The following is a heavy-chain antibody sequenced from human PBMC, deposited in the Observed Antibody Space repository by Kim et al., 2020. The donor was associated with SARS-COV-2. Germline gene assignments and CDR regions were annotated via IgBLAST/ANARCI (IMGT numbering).Heavy chain of an antibody. D-gene: IGHD1-26*01. J-gene: IGHJ4*02. CDR3: ARDPGSSAFDL. V-gene: IGHV3-7*01. Sequence: KNYVDSVKGRFSISRDNPQNSLDLKMNSLRVEDTAVYYCARDPGSSAFDLWGQGTLVTVSS. CDR2: K.